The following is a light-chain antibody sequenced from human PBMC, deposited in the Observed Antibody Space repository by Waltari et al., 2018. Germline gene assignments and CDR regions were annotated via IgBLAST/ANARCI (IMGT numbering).Light chain of an antibody. CDR1: QGISNY. J-gene: IGKJ3*01. V-gene: IGKV1-8*01. Sequence: AIQITQSPSSLSASTGDKVTITCRASQGISNYLAWYQQKPGKASTLLIYDASTLQRGVPSRFSGSGSGTAFTLTISCLQSDDFATFYCQQYYGYPLTFGPGTKVDVK. CDR2: DAS. CDR3: QQYYGYPLT.